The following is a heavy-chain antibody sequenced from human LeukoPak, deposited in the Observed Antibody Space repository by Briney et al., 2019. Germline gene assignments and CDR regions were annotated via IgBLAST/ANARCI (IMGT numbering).Heavy chain of an antibody. Sequence: ASVKVSGKASGYTFTGYYMHWVRQAPGQGLEWMGWINPNSGGTNYAQKFQGRVTMTRDTSISTAYMELSRLRSDDTAVYYCARENTDVPPYGMDVWGQGTTVTVSS. V-gene: IGHV1-2*02. CDR1: GYTFTGYY. J-gene: IGHJ6*02. CDR3: ARENTDVPPYGMDV. CDR2: INPNSGGT.